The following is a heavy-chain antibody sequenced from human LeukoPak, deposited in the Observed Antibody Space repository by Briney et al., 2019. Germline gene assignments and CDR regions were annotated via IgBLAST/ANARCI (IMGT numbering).Heavy chain of an antibody. J-gene: IGHJ6*03. V-gene: IGHV3-21*01. CDR3: ARDPYSGHYGNDYYYYMDV. CDR1: GFTFSTYN. D-gene: IGHD5-12*01. Sequence: GGSLRLPCEASGFTFSTYNMNWVRQAPGKRLEWVSSITSSSSYAFYADSVKGRFTISRDNAKSSLYLQMNNLRAEDTAVYYCARDPYSGHYGNDYYYYMDVWGKGTTVTISS. CDR2: ITSSSSYA.